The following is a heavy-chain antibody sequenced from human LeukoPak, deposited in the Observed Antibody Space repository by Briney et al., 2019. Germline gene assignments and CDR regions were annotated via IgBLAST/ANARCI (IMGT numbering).Heavy chain of an antibody. Sequence: PGGSLRLSCAASGFTFNKNAMNWVRQAPGKGLEWVSGISGSSASTYYADSVKGRFSISRDNSKNTLFLQMNSLRAGDTAVYYCAKGPHYDFWSTFDYWGQGILVTVSS. V-gene: IGHV3-23*01. D-gene: IGHD3-3*01. CDR2: ISGSSAST. J-gene: IGHJ4*02. CDR1: GFTFNKNA. CDR3: AKGPHYDFWSTFDY.